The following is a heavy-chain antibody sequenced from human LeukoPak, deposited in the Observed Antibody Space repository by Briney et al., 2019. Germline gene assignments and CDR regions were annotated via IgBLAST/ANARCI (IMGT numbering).Heavy chain of an antibody. V-gene: IGHV3-66*01. D-gene: IGHD6-19*01. CDR1: GFTFSSYA. CDR2: IYSGGST. CDR3: ARGLGLKAFDI. Sequence: GGSLRLSCAASGFTFSSYAMSWVRQAPGKGLEWVSVIYSGGSTYYADSVKGRFTISRDNSKNTLYLQMNSLRAEDTAVYYCARGLGLKAFDIWGQGTMVTVSS. J-gene: IGHJ3*02.